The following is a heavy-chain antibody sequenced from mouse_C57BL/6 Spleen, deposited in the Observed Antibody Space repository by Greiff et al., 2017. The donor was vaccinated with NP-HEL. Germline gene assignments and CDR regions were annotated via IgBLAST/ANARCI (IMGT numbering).Heavy chain of an antibody. J-gene: IGHJ4*01. D-gene: IGHD3-1*01. V-gene: IGHV1-66*01. Sequence: QVHVKQSGPELVKPGASVKISCKASGYSFTSYYIHWVKQRPGQGLEWIGWIYPGSGNTKYNEKFKGKATLTADTSSSTAYMQLSSLTSEDSAVYYCAKGGFEYYAMDYWGQGTSVTVSS. CDR1: GYSFTSYY. CDR3: AKGGFEYYAMDY. CDR2: IYPGSGNT.